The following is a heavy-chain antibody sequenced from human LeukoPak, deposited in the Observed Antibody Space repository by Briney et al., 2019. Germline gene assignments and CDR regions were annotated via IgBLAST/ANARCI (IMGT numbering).Heavy chain of an antibody. CDR3: ARVGGIVGATTPYYYYGMDV. J-gene: IGHJ6*02. CDR2: INPNSGGT. D-gene: IGHD1-26*01. Sequence: ASVKVSCKASGYTFTGYYMHWVRQAPGQGLEWMGWINPNSGGTNYAQKFQGRVTMTRDTSTSTVYMELSSLRSEDTAVYYCARVGGIVGATTPYYYYGMDVWGQGTTVTVSS. CDR1: GYTFTGYY. V-gene: IGHV1-2*02.